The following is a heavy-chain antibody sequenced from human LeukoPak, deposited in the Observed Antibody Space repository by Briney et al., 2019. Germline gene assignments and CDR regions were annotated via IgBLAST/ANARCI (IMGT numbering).Heavy chain of an antibody. CDR3: AKEYSSGWSYWYFDL. Sequence: GGSLRLSCAASGFDFSDHGMHWVRQAPGKGLEWVAVISRHGSTKIYAASVKGRFTISRDNSKNTMYLQMDSLRPEDTAVYFCAKEYSSGWSYWYFDLWGRGTLVTVSS. J-gene: IGHJ2*01. V-gene: IGHV3-30*18. CDR1: GFDFSDHG. CDR2: ISRHGSTK. D-gene: IGHD6-19*01.